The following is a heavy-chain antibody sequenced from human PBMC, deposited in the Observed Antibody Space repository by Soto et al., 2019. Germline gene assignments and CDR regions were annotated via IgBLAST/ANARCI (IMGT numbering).Heavy chain of an antibody. CDR3: AKDRVIQLLPIWPDP. Sequence: HPGGSLRLSCAASGFTFSSYAMHWVRQAPGKGLEWVAFVSSDGNNKYYAESVKGRFTISRDNSKNTLFLQVDRLTVDDTAVYYCAKDRVIQLLPIWPDPWGQGTLVTVSS. CDR1: GFTFSSYA. D-gene: IGHD2-2*01. J-gene: IGHJ5*02. V-gene: IGHV3-30*04. CDR2: VSSDGNNK.